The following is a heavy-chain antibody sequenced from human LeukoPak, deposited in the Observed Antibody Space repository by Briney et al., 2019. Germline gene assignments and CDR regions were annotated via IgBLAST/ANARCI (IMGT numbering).Heavy chain of an antibody. CDR2: ISYDGSNK. CDR1: GFTFSSYA. J-gene: IGHJ5*02. V-gene: IGHV3-30-3*01. D-gene: IGHD4-17*01. CDR3: ARDIYGDMLTAFYP. Sequence: GGSLRLSCAASGFTFSSYAMHWVRQAPGKGLEWVTVISYDGSNKYYADSVKGRFTISKDNSKNTLYLQMNSLRAEDTAVYYCARDIYGDMLTAFYPWGQGTLVTVSS.